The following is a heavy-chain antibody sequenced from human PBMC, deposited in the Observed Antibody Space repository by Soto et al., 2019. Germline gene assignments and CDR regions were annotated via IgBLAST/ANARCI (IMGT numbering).Heavy chain of an antibody. CDR3: ARDKITGLFDY. J-gene: IGHJ4*02. D-gene: IGHD2-8*02. CDR2: VYYRGTT. Sequence: PSETLSLTCAVSGGSISSGGYSWSWIRQPPGKGMEWIGYVYYRGTTKYNPSLKSRANISVDTSKKLFSLKLTSVTAADTAVYYCARDKITGLFDYWGQGTLVTVS. CDR1: GGSISSGGYS. V-gene: IGHV4-30-4*07.